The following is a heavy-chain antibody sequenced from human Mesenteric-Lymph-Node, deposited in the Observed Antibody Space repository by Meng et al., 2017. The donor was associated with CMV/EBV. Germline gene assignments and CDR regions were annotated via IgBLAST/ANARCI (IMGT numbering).Heavy chain of an antibody. V-gene: IGHV3-11*01. CDR3: ARDERGYGSSSTLYYYYDMDV. CDR1: GFTFSDYY. Sequence: GESLKISCAASGFTFSDYYMSWIRQAPGKGLEWVSYISSSGSTIYYADSVKGRFTISRDNAKNSLYLQMNSLRAEDTAVYYCARDERGYGSSSTLYYYYDMDVWGQGTTVTVSS. D-gene: IGHD6-6*01. J-gene: IGHJ6*02. CDR2: ISSSGSTI.